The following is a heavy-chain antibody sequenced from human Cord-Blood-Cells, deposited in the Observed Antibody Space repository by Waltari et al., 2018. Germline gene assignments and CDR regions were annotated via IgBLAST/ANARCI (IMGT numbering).Heavy chain of an antibody. CDR3: AGFDRRMDYDAFDI. D-gene: IGHD3-9*01. Sequence: EVQLVQSGAEVKTPGESLKISFKGSGYSFTSYWIGWVRQMPGKGPEWMGIIYPGDSDTRYSPSCQGQVTISADKSISTAYLQWSSLKASDTAMYYCAGFDRRMDYDAFDIWGQGTMVTVSS. CDR2: IYPGDSDT. CDR1: GYSFTSYW. J-gene: IGHJ3*02. V-gene: IGHV5-51*01.